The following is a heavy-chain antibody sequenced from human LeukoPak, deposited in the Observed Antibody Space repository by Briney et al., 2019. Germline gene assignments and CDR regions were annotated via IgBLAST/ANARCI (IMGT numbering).Heavy chain of an antibody. CDR1: GFTFDDYA. V-gene: IGHV3-43D*03. CDR2: ISWDGGST. J-gene: IGHJ6*03. Sequence: GGSLRLSCAASGFTFDDYAMHWVRQAPGKGLEWVSLISWDGGSTYYVDSVKGRFTISRDNSKDSLYLQMNSLRADDTALYYCAKAHYSKYVYGADYYMDVWGKGTTVTVSS. D-gene: IGHD4-11*01. CDR3: AKAHYSKYVYGADYYMDV.